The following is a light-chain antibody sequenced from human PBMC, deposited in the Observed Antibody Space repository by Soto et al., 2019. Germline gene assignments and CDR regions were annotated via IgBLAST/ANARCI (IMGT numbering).Light chain of an antibody. CDR2: DVS. V-gene: IGLV2-14*03. CDR1: SSDVGGYKY. CDR3: SSYTSSNSYV. J-gene: IGLJ1*01. Sequence: QSALTQPASVSGSPGQSIAISCTGSSSDVGGYKYVSWYQQLPGKAPKLMIYDVSNRPSGVSDRFSGSKSGNTASLTISGLQSEDEADYYCSSYTSSNSYVFGTGTKVTV.